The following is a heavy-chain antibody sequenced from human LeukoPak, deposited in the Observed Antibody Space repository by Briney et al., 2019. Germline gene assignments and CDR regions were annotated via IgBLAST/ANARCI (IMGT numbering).Heavy chain of an antibody. Sequence: SETLSLTCTVSDGSISSYYWSWIRQPPGKGLEWIGYIHFSGSTNYNPSLKSRVTISADTSKNQFSLRVTSVTAADTAVYYCARAFREFSLDYWGQGTLVTVSS. D-gene: IGHD3-16*02. CDR2: IHFSGST. CDR3: ARAFREFSLDY. V-gene: IGHV4-59*01. CDR1: DGSISSYY. J-gene: IGHJ4*02.